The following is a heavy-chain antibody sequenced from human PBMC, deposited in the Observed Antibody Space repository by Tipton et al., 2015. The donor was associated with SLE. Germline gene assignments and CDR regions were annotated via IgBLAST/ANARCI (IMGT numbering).Heavy chain of an antibody. V-gene: IGHV4-61*02. CDR3: TRDRTPDYYYYYMDV. CDR1: GGSISESTYS. Sequence: TLSLTCTVSGGSISESTYSWDWIRQAPGKGLEWIGRISSTGSTNYNPSLKSRVTMSVDTSENQFSLRVTSVTAADSAIYYCTRDRTPDYYYYYMDVWGKGTTVTVSS. CDR2: ISSTGST. J-gene: IGHJ6*03. D-gene: IGHD2-15*01.